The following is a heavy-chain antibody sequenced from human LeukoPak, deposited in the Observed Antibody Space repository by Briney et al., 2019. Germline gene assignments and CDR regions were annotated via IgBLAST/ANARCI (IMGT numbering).Heavy chain of an antibody. CDR2: INHSGST. CDR1: GGSFSGYY. V-gene: IGHV4-34*01. D-gene: IGHD3-10*01. Sequence: SETLSLTCAVYGGSFSGYYWSWIRQPPGKGLEWIGEINHSGSTNYNPSLKSRVTISVDTSKNQFSLKLSSVTAADTAVYYCARGTVWFGVLTHAGNPTAHWFDPWGQGTLVTVSS. CDR3: ARGTVWFGVLTHAGNPTAHWFDP. J-gene: IGHJ5*02.